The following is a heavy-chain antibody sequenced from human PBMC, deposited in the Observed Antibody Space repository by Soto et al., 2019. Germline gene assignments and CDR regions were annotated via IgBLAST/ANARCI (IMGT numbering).Heavy chain of an antibody. Sequence: GASVKVACKVSGGPFRGYAISWVRQVPGQGPEWMGGIIPIFGTANYAQLFPGRVTITADKSTSTAYMELSSLRSEDTALYYCARRPYYCGGYGYGALEIWGQGTMVTVS. J-gene: IGHJ3*02. CDR2: IIPIFGTA. D-gene: IGHD2-21*02. CDR3: ARRPYYCGGYGYGALEI. V-gene: IGHV1-69*06. CDR1: GGPFRGYA.